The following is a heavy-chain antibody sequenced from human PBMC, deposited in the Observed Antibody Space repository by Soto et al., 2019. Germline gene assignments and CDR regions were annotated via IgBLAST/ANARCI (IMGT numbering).Heavy chain of an antibody. V-gene: IGHV1-69*02. D-gene: IGHD5-12*01. Sequence: GASVKVSCKASGGTFSSYTISWVRQAPGQGLEWMGRIIPIHGITNYAQKLQGRVTMTTDTSTSTAYMELRSLRSDDTAVYYCARGVGGYDDAFDIWGQGTMVTVSS. CDR2: IIPIHGIT. CDR3: ARGVGGYDDAFDI. J-gene: IGHJ3*02. CDR1: GGTFSSYT.